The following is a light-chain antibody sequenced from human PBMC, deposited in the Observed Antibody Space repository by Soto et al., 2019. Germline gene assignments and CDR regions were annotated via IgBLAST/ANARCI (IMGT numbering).Light chain of an antibody. CDR2: AVS. V-gene: IGLV2-11*01. CDR1: SSPVGGYHY. CDR3: CSYAGRYTYL. Sequence: QSVLTQPRSVSGSPGQSVTISCTGTSSPVGGYHYVSWYQQFPGKAPKLMIYAVSQRPSGVPDRFSGSESGNTASLTISGLQAEDEADYYCCSYAGRYTYLFGTGTKVTVL. J-gene: IGLJ1*01.